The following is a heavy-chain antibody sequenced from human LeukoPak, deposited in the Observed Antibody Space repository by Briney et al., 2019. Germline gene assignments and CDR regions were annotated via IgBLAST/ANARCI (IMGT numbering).Heavy chain of an antibody. CDR2: IGTSSSTI. CDR3: ARSYSSSRGTFDY. CDR1: GFTFSSYS. Sequence: PGGSLRLSCAASGFTFSSYSMNWVRQAPGKGLEWVSYIGTSSSTIYYADSVKGRFTISRDNAKNSLYLQMNSLRAEDTAVYYCARSYSSSRGTFDYWGQGTLVTVSS. J-gene: IGHJ4*02. V-gene: IGHV3-48*04. D-gene: IGHD6-6*01.